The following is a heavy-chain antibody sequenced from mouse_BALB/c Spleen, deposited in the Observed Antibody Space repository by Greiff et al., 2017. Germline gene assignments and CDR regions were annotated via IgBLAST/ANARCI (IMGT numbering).Heavy chain of an antibody. CDR3: ATGTGYFDY. V-gene: IGHV1-14*01. CDR2: INPYNDGT. CDR1: GYTFTSYV. J-gene: IGHJ2*01. D-gene: IGHD4-1*01. Sequence: LVESGPELVKPGASVKMSCKASGYTFTSYVMHWVKQKPGQGLEWIGYINPYNDGTKYNEKFKGKATLTSDKSSSTAYMELSSLTSEDSAVYYCATGTGYFDYWGQGTTLTVSS.